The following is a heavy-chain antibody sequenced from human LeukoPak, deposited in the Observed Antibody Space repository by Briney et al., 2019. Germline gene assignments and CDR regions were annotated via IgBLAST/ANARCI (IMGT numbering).Heavy chain of an antibody. Sequence: PGGSLRLSCTASGFPFSSYSMNWARQAPGKGLEWVSSISSSSYIYYADSVKGRFTISRDNAKNSLYLQMNSLRAEDTAVYYCVRDGGNYRANFTAYWGQGTLVTVSS. V-gene: IGHV3-21*01. CDR1: GFPFSSYS. J-gene: IGHJ4*02. D-gene: IGHD4-23*01. CDR2: ISSSSYI. CDR3: VRDGGNYRANFTAY.